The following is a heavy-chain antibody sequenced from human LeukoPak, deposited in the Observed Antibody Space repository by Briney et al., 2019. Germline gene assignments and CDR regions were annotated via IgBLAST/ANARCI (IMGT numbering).Heavy chain of an antibody. CDR2: IYYTGST. Sequence: SETLSLTCTVSGGSISSYYWSWIRQPPGKGLEWIGYIYYTGSTNYNPSLKSRVTISVDTSKNQFSLKLSSVTAADTAVYYCAGRTGYDSSRSFASYFDYWGQGTLVTVSS. J-gene: IGHJ4*02. D-gene: IGHD3-22*01. CDR3: AGRTGYDSSRSFASYFDY. V-gene: IGHV4-59*03. CDR1: GGSISSYY.